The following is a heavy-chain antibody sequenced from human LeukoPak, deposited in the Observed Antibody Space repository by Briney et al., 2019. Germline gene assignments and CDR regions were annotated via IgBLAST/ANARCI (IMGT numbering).Heavy chain of an antibody. CDR1: GFSIGAYA. J-gene: IGHJ4*02. CDR2: ISYGYGPT. V-gene: IGHV3-23*01. CDR3: AKETSGYCAGGACYSFHYFDY. D-gene: IGHD2-15*01. Sequence: GGSLRLSCAASGFSIGAYAMSWVRQAPGKGLEWVSHISYGYGPTYRPDSVKGRFTISRDTSKNTLFLQMNSLRAEDTAVYYCAKETSGYCAGGACYSFHYFDYWGQGILVTVSS.